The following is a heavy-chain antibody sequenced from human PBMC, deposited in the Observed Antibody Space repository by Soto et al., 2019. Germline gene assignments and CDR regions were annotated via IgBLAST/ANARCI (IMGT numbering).Heavy chain of an antibody. J-gene: IGHJ4*02. CDR3: GSGPSTTWIDN. V-gene: IGHV4-39*01. Sequence: QLQVQESGPGQVKPSQTLSLTCTVSGGSITSHHYYWGWIRQPPGKGLEWIGSIYSGGNTYYNPSLMSRLTIFVNTAKNLISLKLNSVTAADSAIYYCGSGPSTTWIDNWGLGTQVSVSS. CDR2: IYSGGNT. CDR1: GGSITSHHYY. D-gene: IGHD2-2*01.